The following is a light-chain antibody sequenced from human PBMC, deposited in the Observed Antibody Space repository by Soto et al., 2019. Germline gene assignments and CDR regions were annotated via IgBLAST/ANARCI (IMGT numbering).Light chain of an antibody. V-gene: IGLV2-23*02. CDR3: CSYAGGSTYV. CDR1: SGDVGNYNL. Sequence: QSVLTQPASVSGSPGQSITISCTGSSGDVGNYNLVSWYQQPPGKAPKLMIYDVTKRPSAVSNRFSGSKSGNTASLTISGLQAEDEADYYCCSYAGGSTYVFGTGTKLTVL. CDR2: DVT. J-gene: IGLJ1*01.